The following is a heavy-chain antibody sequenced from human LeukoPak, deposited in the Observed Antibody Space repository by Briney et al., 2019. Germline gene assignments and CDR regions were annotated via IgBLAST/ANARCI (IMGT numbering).Heavy chain of an antibody. CDR1: GFTFSSYG. CDR2: IRYDGSNK. D-gene: IGHD1-26*01. Sequence: PGGSLRLSCAAFGFTFSSYGMHWVRQAPGKGLEWVAFIRYDGSNKYYADSVKGRFTISRDNSKNTLYLQMNSLRAEDTAVYYCAKDDKYLGGSYTTPGYYYMDVWGKGTTVTVSS. J-gene: IGHJ6*03. CDR3: AKDDKYLGGSYTTPGYYYMDV. V-gene: IGHV3-30*02.